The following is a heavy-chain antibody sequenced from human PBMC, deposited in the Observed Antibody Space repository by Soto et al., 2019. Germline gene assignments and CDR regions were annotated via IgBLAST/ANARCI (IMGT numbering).Heavy chain of an antibody. J-gene: IGHJ4*02. D-gene: IGHD4-17*01. CDR2: ISSSPSYI. CDR1: GFTYSSYS. CDR3: ARDSSLGDGDYARLDY. V-gene: IGHV3-21*01. Sequence: EVQLVESGGGLVKPGGSLRLSCAASGFTYSSYSMNWVRQAPGKGLEWVSSISSSPSYIYYADSVKGRFTISRDNAKNSLYWQMNSLRAEDTAVYYCARDSSLGDGDYARLDYCGQGTLVTVSS.